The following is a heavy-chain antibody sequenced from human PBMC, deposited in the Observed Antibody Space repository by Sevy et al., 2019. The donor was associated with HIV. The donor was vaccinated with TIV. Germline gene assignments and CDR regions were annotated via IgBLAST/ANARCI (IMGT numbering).Heavy chain of an antibody. CDR3: AKLGDYSNYDFDY. CDR1: GFTFSTYA. V-gene: IGHV3-23*01. CDR2: ISGSGGRT. D-gene: IGHD4-4*01. Sequence: GGSLRLSCAASGFTFSTYAMSWVRQAPGKGLEWVSGISGSGGRTYYAYFVKGRFTISRDNSKNTLYLQMNSLRTEDMAVYYCAKLGDYSNYDFDYWGQGTQVTVSS. J-gene: IGHJ4*02.